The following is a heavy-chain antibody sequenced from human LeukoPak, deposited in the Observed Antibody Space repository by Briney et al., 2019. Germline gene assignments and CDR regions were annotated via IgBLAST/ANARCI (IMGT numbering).Heavy chain of an antibody. CDR1: GGTFSSYA. Sequence: ASVKVSCKASGGTFSSYAISWVRQAPGQGLEWMGWISGQNDNRNYAQKLQGRVSLTTDTSTSTAYMELRSLRSDDTAVYYCARRGYSYGYPDGMDVWGQGTTVTVSS. CDR3: ARRGYSYGYPDGMDV. CDR2: ISGQNDNR. J-gene: IGHJ6*02. D-gene: IGHD5-18*01. V-gene: IGHV1-18*01.